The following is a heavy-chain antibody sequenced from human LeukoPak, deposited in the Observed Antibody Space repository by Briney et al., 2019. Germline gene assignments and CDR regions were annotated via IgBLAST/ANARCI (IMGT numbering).Heavy chain of an antibody. J-gene: IGHJ3*02. V-gene: IGHV3-74*01. Sequence: GGSLRLSCVASRFTFSSYWMHWVRHAPGKGLVWVSRINSDGTSTNYADSVKGRFTISRDNAKNTLYLQMNSLRAEDTAVFYCASPYQLPNHDAFHIWAKGHWSPSLQ. CDR1: RFTFSSYW. D-gene: IGHD2-2*01. CDR3: ASPYQLPNHDAFHI. CDR2: INSDGTST.